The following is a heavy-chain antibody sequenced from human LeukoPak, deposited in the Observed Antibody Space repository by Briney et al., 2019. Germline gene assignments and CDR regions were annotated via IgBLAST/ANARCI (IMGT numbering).Heavy chain of an antibody. Sequence: PGGSLRLSCAASGFTFNPYAMTWVRQAPGKRLEWVAVIDGVGDRTYYADSVKGRFTISRDNSKDTVFLQMNSLKADDTAVYYCAKASRQAAVAGPLDYWGQGSLVTVSS. CDR3: AKASRQAAVAGPLDY. J-gene: IGHJ4*02. V-gene: IGHV3-23*01. CDR2: IDGVGDRT. CDR1: GFTFNPYA. D-gene: IGHD6-19*01.